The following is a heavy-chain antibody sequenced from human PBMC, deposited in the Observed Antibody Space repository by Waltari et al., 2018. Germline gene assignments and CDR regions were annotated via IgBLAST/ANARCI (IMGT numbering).Heavy chain of an antibody. CDR3: AGPVSSSFYYYYGMDV. CDR2: IIPICGTA. CDR1: GGTFSSYA. Sequence: QVQLVQSGAEVKKPGSSVKVSCKASGGTFSSYAISWVRQAPGQGLEWMGRIIPICGTANYATKFQGRVTITADKSTSTAYMELSSLRSEDTAVYYCAGPVSSSFYYYYGMDVWGQGTTVTVSS. J-gene: IGHJ6*02. D-gene: IGHD6-6*01. V-gene: IGHV1-69*08.